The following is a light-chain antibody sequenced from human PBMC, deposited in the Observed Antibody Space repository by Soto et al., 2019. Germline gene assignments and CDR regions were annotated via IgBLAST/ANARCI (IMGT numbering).Light chain of an antibody. V-gene: IGLV2-8*01. CDR1: SSDVGVYNY. CDR3: SSYAGSNNVV. Sequence: QSVLTQPPSASGSPGQSVTISCTGTSSDVGVYNYVSWYQQHPGKAPKLLIYEVSKRPSGVPDRFSGSKSGNTASLTVSGLQAEDEADFYCSSYAGSNNVVFGGGTKPPS. CDR2: EVS. J-gene: IGLJ2*01.